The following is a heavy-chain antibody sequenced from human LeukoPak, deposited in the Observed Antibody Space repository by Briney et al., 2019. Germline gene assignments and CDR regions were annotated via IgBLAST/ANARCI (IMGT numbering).Heavy chain of an antibody. CDR3: AGGGYDYGDPNWFDP. V-gene: IGHV3-74*01. D-gene: IGHD4-17*01. CDR1: GFTFSSYW. J-gene: IGHJ5*02. CDR2: INSDGSST. Sequence: GGSLRLSCAASGFTFSSYWMHWVRQAPGKGLVRASRINSDGSSTSYADSVKGRFTISRDNAKNTLYLQMNSLRAEDTAVYYCAGGGYDYGDPNWFDPWGQGTLVTVSS.